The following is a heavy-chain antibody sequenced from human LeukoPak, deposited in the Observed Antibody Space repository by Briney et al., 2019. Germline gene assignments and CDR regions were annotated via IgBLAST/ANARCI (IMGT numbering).Heavy chain of an antibody. D-gene: IGHD6-25*01. V-gene: IGHV4-34*01. CDR3: AGRRGYSSAWHQYSAYGLDV. CDR2: NKHSLCT. J-gene: IGHJ6*04. CDR1: LGSFSDHY. Sequence: SVTRPLYLGSFSDHYWSLIRLSPPTPREWTGVNKHSLCTNYRPPHHSRVTMSVDTSNHQFSLNLTSVTAADAALYYCAGRRGYSSAWHQYSAYGLDVWGEGTTVTVSS.